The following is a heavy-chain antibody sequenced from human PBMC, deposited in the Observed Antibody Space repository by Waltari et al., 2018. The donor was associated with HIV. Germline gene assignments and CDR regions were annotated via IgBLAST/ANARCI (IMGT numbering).Heavy chain of an antibody. Sequence: QLQLQESGPGLVKPSETLSLTCSVTGKGISDDYWSWIRQPPGKGLEWIGTIYYTGRGNNSPAPRIRLTLSVDRSTNSLSLRLRSVTAAAPAVYYCTRSLHILAGSSQVDLAYWGQGILVAVSS. V-gene: IGHV4-59*08. D-gene: IGHD3-9*01. CDR2: IYYTGRG. J-gene: IGHJ4*02. CDR3: TRSLHILAGSSQVDLAY. CDR1: GKGISDDY.